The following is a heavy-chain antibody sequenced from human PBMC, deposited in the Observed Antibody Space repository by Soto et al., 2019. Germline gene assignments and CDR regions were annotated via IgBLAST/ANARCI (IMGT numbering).Heavy chain of an antibody. CDR2: IYYSGST. V-gene: IGHV4-39*01. D-gene: IGHD4-17*01. J-gene: IGHJ3*02. Sequence: SETLSLTCTVSGGSISSSSYYWGWIRQPPGKGLEWIGSIYYSGSTYYNPSLKSRVTISVDTSKNQFSLKLSSVTAADTAVYYCARDGWSAFDIWGQGTMVTVSS. CDR1: GGSISSSSYY. CDR3: ARDGWSAFDI.